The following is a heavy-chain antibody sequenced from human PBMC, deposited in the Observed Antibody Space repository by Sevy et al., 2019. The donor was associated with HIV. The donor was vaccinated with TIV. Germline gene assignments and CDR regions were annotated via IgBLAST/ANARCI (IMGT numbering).Heavy chain of an antibody. Sequence: GGSLRLSCAASGFTFSDYYMSWIRQAPGKGLEWVSYISSSSSYTKYADSVKGRFTISRDNAKNSLYLQMNSLRAEDMAVYYCARGRGCSSTSCTYYYFYYMDVWGKGTTVTVSS. V-gene: IGHV3-11*06. J-gene: IGHJ6*03. CDR3: ARGRGCSSTSCTYYYFYYMDV. D-gene: IGHD2-2*01. CDR1: GFTFSDYY. CDR2: ISSSSSYT.